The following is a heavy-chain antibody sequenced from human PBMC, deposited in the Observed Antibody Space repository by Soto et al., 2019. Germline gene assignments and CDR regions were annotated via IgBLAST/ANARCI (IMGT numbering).Heavy chain of an antibody. Sequence: SVKVSCKASGGTFSSYTISWVRQAPGQGLEWMGRIIPILGIANYAQKFQGRVTITADKSTSTAYMELSSLRSEDTAVYYCARGETYCGGDCSNAFDIWGQGIMVTVSS. D-gene: IGHD2-21*02. V-gene: IGHV1-69*02. CDR3: ARGETYCGGDCSNAFDI. J-gene: IGHJ3*02. CDR1: GGTFSSYT. CDR2: IIPILGIA.